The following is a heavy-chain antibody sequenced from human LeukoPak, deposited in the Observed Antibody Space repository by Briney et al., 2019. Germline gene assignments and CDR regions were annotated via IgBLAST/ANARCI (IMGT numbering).Heavy chain of an antibody. J-gene: IGHJ4*02. Sequence: QPGGSLRLSCAASGFTVSSNYMSWVRQAPGKGLEWVSVIYSGGSTYYADSVKGRFTISRDNSKNTLYLQMNSLRAEDTAVYYRARAKEPNCSSTSCYDWGFDYWGQGTLVTVSS. D-gene: IGHD2-2*01. CDR2: IYSGGST. V-gene: IGHV3-53*01. CDR1: GFTVSSNY. CDR3: ARAKEPNCSSTSCYDWGFDY.